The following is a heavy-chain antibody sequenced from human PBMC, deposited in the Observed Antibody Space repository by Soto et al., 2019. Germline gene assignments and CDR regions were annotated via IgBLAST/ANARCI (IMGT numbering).Heavy chain of an antibody. D-gene: IGHD6-6*01. Sequence: ASVKVSCKASGYTFTSYYMHWVRQAPGQGLEWMGIINPSGGSTSYAQKFQGRVTMTRDTSTSTVYMELSSLRSEDTAVYYCARAPGAALESSDIDYWGQGTLVTVSS. J-gene: IGHJ4*02. CDR2: INPSGGST. CDR3: ARAPGAALESSDIDY. CDR1: GYTFTSYY. V-gene: IGHV1-46*01.